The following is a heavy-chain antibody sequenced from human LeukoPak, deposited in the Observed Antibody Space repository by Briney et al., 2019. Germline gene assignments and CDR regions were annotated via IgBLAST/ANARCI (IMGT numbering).Heavy chain of an antibody. D-gene: IGHD3-22*01. CDR1: GFTFSSYA. V-gene: IGHV3-23*01. CDR2: ISGSGDNT. CDR3: AKGSYYDSSGSFYFDY. J-gene: IGHJ4*02. Sequence: GGSLRLSCAAYGFTFSSYAMSWVRQAPGKGLEWVSGISGSGDNTYYADSVKGRFTISRDNSKNTLYVQVNSLGTEDTAAYYCAKGSYYDSSGSFYFDYWGQGTLVTVSS.